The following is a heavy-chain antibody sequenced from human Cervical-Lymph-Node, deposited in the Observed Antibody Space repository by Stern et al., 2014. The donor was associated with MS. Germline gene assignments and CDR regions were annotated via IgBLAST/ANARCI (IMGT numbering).Heavy chain of an antibody. V-gene: IGHV1-24*01. CDR1: GYTLTELS. Sequence: QVQLVQSGAEGKKPGASVKVSCKVSGYTLTELSMHWVRHAPRKGLEWMGGFDPEAGETIYAQKFQCRVTLTEDTSTDTPYLELSSLRSEDTAVYYCAGMVRDDWYFDLWVRGTLVTVSS. D-gene: IGHD3-10*01. J-gene: IGHJ2*01. CDR3: AGMVRDDWYFDL. CDR2: FDPEAGET.